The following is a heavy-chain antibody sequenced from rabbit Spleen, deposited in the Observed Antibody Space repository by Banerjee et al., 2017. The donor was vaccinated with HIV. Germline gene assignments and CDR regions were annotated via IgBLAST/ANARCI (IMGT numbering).Heavy chain of an antibody. Sequence: QQQLEETGGGLVQPGGSLTLSCKASGFDFTNYGVSWVRQAPGKGLEWIGYIEPIFGNTYYANWVNGRFTISSHNAQNTLYLQVSSLTAADTATYFCAGSSGAGYGGYDAGIFNLWGPGTLVTVS. J-gene: IGHJ4*01. CDR2: IEPIFGNT. CDR3: AGSSGAGYGGYDAGIFNL. V-gene: IGHV1S47*01. CDR1: GFDFTNYG. D-gene: IGHD7-1*01.